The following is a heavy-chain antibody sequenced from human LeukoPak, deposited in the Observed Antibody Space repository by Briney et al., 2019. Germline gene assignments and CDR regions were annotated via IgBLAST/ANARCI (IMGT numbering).Heavy chain of an antibody. V-gene: IGHV3-30*02. CDR2: IRYDGSNK. CDR3: AEDSLDLDYGGPEADY. J-gene: IGHJ4*02. D-gene: IGHD4-23*01. CDR1: GFTFSSYG. Sequence: AGSLRLSCAASGFTFSSYGMHWVRQAPGKGLEWVAFIRYDGSNKYYADSVKGRFTISRDNSKNTLYLQMNSLRAEDTAVYYCAEDSLDLDYGGPEADYWGQGTLVTVSS.